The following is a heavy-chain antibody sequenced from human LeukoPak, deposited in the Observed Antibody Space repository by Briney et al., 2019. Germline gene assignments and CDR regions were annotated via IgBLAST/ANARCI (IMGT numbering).Heavy chain of an antibody. J-gene: IGHJ4*02. V-gene: IGHV1-3*01. Sequence: GASVKVSCKASGYTFTSYAMHWVRQAPGQRLEWMGWINAGNGNTKYSQKFQGRVTITRDTSASTAYMELSSLRSEDTAVYYCGHSSTWYGPYYWGQGTLVTVSS. D-gene: IGHD6-13*01. CDR3: GHSSTWYGPYY. CDR2: INAGNGNT. CDR1: GYTFTSYA.